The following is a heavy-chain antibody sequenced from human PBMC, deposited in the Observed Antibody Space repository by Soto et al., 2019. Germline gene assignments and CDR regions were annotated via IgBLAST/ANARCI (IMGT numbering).Heavy chain of an antibody. CDR2: IYSSGET. CDR1: SDSISGLY. CDR3: ARAPQCKSYFDCFAWLDY. J-gene: IGHJ4*02. V-gene: IGHV4-4*07. D-gene: IGHD3-9*01. Sequence: KSSETLSLTYTVSSDSISGLYWTWIRQPAGKGPEWIGRIYSSGETNYNPSLTGRVIMSLDTSKNQFSLNLTSVTAADTAVYYCARAPQCKSYFDCFAWLDYWGQGTLVTVSS.